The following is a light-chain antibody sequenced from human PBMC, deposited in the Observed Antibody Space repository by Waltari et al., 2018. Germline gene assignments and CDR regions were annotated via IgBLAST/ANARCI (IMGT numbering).Light chain of an antibody. V-gene: IGKV3-11*01. Sequence: EIVLTQSPATLSLSPGERATLSCRASQRVGTLLAWYQQKPGQAPRLLIHDASNRVTGIPGRFSGSGSGTDFTLTISSLEPEDFAVYYCQQRSNWPPLTFGGGTKVEIK. J-gene: IGKJ4*01. CDR2: DAS. CDR3: QQRSNWPPLT. CDR1: QRVGTL.